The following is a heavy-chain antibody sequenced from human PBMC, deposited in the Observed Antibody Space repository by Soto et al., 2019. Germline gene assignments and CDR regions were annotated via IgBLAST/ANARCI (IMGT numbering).Heavy chain of an antibody. V-gene: IGHV4-61*05. CDR2: TA. Sequence: QLQLEESGPGLVKPSATLYLTCTVSGGSVTASKYWGWIRPPPGKGLEWIGSTASYHPSLKSRVTISVDTSKNQFSLKLNSVSTADAAVSYCARADAPSYYAYSGFYFGYWGQGTLVTVAP. CDR1: GGSVTASKY. CDR3: ARADAPSYYAYSGFYFGY. D-gene: IGHD3-16*01. J-gene: IGHJ4*02.